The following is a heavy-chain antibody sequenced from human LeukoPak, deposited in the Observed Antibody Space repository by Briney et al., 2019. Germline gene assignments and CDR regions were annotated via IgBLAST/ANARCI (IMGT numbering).Heavy chain of an antibody. J-gene: IGHJ6*02. CDR2: IWYDGSNK. CDR3: GGEQPAARYYYGMDV. CDR1: GFTFSSYG. V-gene: IGHV3-33*01. D-gene: IGHD6-13*01. Sequence: GGSLRPSCAASGFTFSSYGMHWVRQAPGKGLEWVAVIWYDGSNKYYADSVKGRFTISRDNSKNTLYLQMNSLRAEDTAVYYCGGEQPAARYYYGMDVWGQGTTVTVSS.